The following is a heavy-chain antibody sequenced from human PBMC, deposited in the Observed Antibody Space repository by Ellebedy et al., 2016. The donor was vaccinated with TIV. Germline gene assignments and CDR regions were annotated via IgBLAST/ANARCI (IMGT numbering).Heavy chain of an antibody. V-gene: IGHV3-48*04. D-gene: IGHD3-10*01. CDR1: GFTFSTYT. CDR3: ARDTLLPATTGLDY. CDR2: ISSTANTI. J-gene: IGHJ4*02. Sequence: PGGSLSLSCAASGFTFSTYTMNWVRQAPGKGLEWISYISSTANTIYYAASVKGRFTISRDNAKNSLYLQMNSLRAEDTAVYYCARDTLLPATTGLDYWGPGTLVTVSS.